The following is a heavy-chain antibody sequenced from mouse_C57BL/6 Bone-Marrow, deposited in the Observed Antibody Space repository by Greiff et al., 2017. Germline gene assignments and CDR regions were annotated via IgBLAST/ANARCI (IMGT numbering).Heavy chain of an antibody. D-gene: IGHD1-1*01. CDR3: TREGNLLLPDYYAMDY. CDR2: IDPETGGT. V-gene: IGHV1-15*01. Sequence: VQLQQSGAELVRPGASVTLSCKASGYTFTDYEMHWVKQTPVHGLEWIGAIDPETGGTAYNQKFKGKAILTADKSSSTAYMELRSLTSEDSAVYYCTREGNLLLPDYYAMDYWGQGTSVTVSS. CDR1: GYTFTDYE. J-gene: IGHJ4*01.